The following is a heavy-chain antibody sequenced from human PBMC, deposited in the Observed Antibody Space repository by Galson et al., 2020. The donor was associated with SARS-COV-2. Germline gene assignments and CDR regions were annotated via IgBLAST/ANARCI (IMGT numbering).Heavy chain of an antibody. V-gene: IGHV3-48*03. Sequence: GGSLRLSCAASGFTFSSYEMNWVRQAPGKGLEWVSYISSSGSTIYYADSVKGRFTISRDNAKNSLYLQMNSLRAEDTAVYYCARDLVEMATIRIYYYYGMDVWGQGTTVTVSS. J-gene: IGHJ6*02. CDR3: ARDLVEMATIRIYYYYGMDV. CDR2: ISSSGSTI. D-gene: IGHD5-12*01. CDR1: GFTFSSYE.